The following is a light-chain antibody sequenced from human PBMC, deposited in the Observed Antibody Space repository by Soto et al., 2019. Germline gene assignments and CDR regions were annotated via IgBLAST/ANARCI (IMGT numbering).Light chain of an antibody. CDR3: QHYDNFSWT. CDR1: RSISDW. V-gene: IGKV1-5*01. J-gene: IGKJ1*01. CDR2: DAS. Sequence: DIQMTQSPSSLSPSVGDRVTITCRASRSISDWLAWYQQKPGKAPELLIFDASNLKSGVSSRFSGSGSGTEFTLTIGSVQPDDFETYFCQHYDNFSWTFGQGTKVDIK.